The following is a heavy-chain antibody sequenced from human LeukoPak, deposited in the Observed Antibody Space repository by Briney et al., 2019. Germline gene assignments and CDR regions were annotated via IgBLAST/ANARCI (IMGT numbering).Heavy chain of an antibody. J-gene: IGHJ5*02. D-gene: IGHD3-10*01. CDR2: IYYSGST. CDR1: GGSISSGDYY. Sequence: SQTLSLTCTVSGGSISSGDYYWSWTRQPPGKGLEWIGYIYYSGSTYYNPCLKSRVTISVDTSKNQFSLKLSSVTAADTAVYYCARVPVAMVRGVIHRWFDPWGQGTLVTVSS. V-gene: IGHV4-30-4*01. CDR3: ARVPVAMVRGVIHRWFDP.